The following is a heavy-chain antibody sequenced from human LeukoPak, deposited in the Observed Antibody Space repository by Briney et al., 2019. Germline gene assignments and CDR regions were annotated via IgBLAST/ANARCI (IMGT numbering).Heavy chain of an antibody. CDR2: IIPIFGTA. CDR3: ARGIPSGYDSGIFDY. J-gene: IGHJ4*02. D-gene: IGHD5-12*01. Sequence: SVKVSCKASGGTFSSYAISWVRQAPGQGLEWMGGIIPIFGTANYAQKFQGRVTITANESTSTAYMELSSLRSEDTAVYYCARGIPSGYDSGIFDYWGQGTLVTVSS. V-gene: IGHV1-69*01. CDR1: GGTFSSYA.